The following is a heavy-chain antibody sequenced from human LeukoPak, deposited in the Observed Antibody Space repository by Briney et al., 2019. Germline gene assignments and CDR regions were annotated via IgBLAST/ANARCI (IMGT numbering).Heavy chain of an antibody. CDR3: AEDWWDLYYFDY. D-gene: IGHD1-26*01. Sequence: GGSLRLSCAASGFTFSSYAMSWVRPAPGKGLEWVSGISGSGGSTYHADSVKGRFTISRDNSKNTLYLQMDSLRAEDTAVYYCAEDWWDLYYFDYWGQGTLVTVSS. CDR1: GFTFSSYA. V-gene: IGHV3-23*01. J-gene: IGHJ4*02. CDR2: ISGSGGST.